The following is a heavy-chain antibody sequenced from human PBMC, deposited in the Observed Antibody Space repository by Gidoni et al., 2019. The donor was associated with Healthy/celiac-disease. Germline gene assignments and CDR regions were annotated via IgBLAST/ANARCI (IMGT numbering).Heavy chain of an antibody. CDR2: ISSSSSYT. J-gene: IGHJ4*02. Sequence: QVQLVESGGGLVKPGGSLRLSCAASGFTCSDYYMSWIRQAPGKGLEWVSYISSSSSYTNYADSVKGRFTISRDNAKNSLYLQMNSLRAEDTAVYYCARSSSTSPYFDYWGQGTLVTVSS. D-gene: IGHD2-2*01. CDR1: GFTCSDYY. V-gene: IGHV3-11*05. CDR3: ARSSSTSPYFDY.